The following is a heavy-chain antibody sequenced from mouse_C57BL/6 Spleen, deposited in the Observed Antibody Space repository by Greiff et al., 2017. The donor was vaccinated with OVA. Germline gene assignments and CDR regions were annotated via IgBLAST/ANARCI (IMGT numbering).Heavy chain of an antibody. Sequence: VQLQQSGPVLVKPGASVKMSCKASGYTFTDYYMNWVKQSHGKSLEWIGVINPYNGGTSYNQKFKGKATLTVDKSSSTAYMELNSLTSEDSAVYYCARGDGSSYVGYFDVWGTGTTVTVSS. V-gene: IGHV1-19*01. CDR2: INPYNGGT. D-gene: IGHD1-1*01. CDR3: ARGDGSSYVGYFDV. CDR1: GYTFTDYY. J-gene: IGHJ1*03.